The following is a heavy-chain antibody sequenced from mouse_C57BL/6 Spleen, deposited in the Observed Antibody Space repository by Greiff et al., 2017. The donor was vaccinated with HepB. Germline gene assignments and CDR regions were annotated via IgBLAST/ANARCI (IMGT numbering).Heavy chain of an antibody. J-gene: IGHJ1*03. CDR2: IDPNSGGT. D-gene: IGHD2-1*01. Sequence: QVQLQQPGAELVKPGASVKLSCKASGYTFTSYWMHWVKQRPGRGLEWIGRIDPNSGGTKYNEKFKSKATLTVDKPSSTVYMQLSSLTSEDSAGYYCARRGGNYGWYFDVWGTGTTVTVSS. CDR3: ARRGGNYGWYFDV. V-gene: IGHV1-72*01. CDR1: GYTFTSYW.